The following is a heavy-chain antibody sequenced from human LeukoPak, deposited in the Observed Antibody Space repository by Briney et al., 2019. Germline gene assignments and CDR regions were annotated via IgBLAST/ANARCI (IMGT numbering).Heavy chain of an antibody. D-gene: IGHD3-10*01. V-gene: IGHV1-8*01. J-gene: IGHJ6*02. CDR2: VSPNSGNA. CDR3: TRSHSMVRGVAYYYGVDV. CDR1: GYTFTSYD. Sequence: ASVKVSCKASGYTFTSYDINWVRQATGQGLEWVGWVSPNSGNAGFAQKFQGRVTMTRNTSITTAYMELSSLRSEDTAVYYCTRSHSMVRGVAYYYGVDVWGQGTTVTVSS.